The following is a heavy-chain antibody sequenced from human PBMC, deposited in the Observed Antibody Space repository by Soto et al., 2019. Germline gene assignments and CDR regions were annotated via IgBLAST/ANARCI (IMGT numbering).Heavy chain of an antibody. Sequence: EVRLAETGGGLIQPGGSLSLSCAASDFTVSSKYMHWVRQAPGKGLEWVSLTYTGGNTNFADSVKGRFTASRDISKNTLYLHMNSLRVEDTAVYFCAREGYGYGFDIWGQGSVLTVSS. D-gene: IGHD5-18*01. CDR1: DFTVSSKY. CDR3: AREGYGYGFDI. J-gene: IGHJ3*02. V-gene: IGHV3-53*02. CDR2: TYTGGNT.